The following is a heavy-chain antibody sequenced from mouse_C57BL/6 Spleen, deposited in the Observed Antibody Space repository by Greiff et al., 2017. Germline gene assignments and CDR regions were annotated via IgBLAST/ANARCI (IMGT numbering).Heavy chain of an antibody. Sequence: VQLQQSGAELVRPGASVKLSCTASGFNIKDDYMHWVKQRPEQGLEWIGWIDPENGDTEYASKFQGKATITADTSSNTAYLQLSSLTSEDTAVYYCTTGIAAVVGFDYWGQGTTLTVSS. CDR2: IDPENGDT. V-gene: IGHV14-4*01. CDR3: TTGIAAVVGFDY. J-gene: IGHJ2*01. D-gene: IGHD1-1*01. CDR1: GFNIKDDY.